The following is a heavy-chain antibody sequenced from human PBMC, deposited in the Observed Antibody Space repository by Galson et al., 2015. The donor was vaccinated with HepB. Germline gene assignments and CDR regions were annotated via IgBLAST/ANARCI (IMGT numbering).Heavy chain of an antibody. J-gene: IGHJ4*02. D-gene: IGHD1-26*01. V-gene: IGHV3-23*01. CDR3: ATLPSLGAPAQRFFDH. Sequence: SLRLARAASGLIFSSYSMNWVGQAPGKGLEWVSVVSGAGGSTYYADCVKGGLPIARDHSKDSVYRQINSLRGEDTAVYYRATLPSLGAPAQRFFDHWGQGIPVTVSS. CDR1: GLIFSSYS. CDR2: VSGAGGST.